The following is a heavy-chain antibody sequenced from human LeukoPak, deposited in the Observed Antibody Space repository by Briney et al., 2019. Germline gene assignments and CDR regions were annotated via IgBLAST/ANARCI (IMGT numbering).Heavy chain of an antibody. CDR3: ARVEDGYYDY. CDR2: IYHSGRT. J-gene: IGHJ4*02. V-gene: IGHV4-38-2*01. Sequence: SETLSLTCAVSGYSISSGYYWGWIRQPPGKGLEWIGIIYHSGRTDYNPSLKSRVTISVDTSKNQFSLKLSSVTAADTAVYYCARVEDGYYDYWGQGTLVTVSS. CDR1: GYSISSGYY. D-gene: IGHD5-24*01.